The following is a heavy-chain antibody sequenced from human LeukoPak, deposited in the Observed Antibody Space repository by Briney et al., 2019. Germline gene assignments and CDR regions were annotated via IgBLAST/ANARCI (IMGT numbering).Heavy chain of an antibody. CDR1: GFTFSTYA. J-gene: IGHJ4*02. CDR2: ISVSGGST. D-gene: IGHD5-18*01. V-gene: IGHV3-23*01. Sequence: GGSLRLSCAASGFTFSTYAMSWVRQAPGKGLEWVSAISVSGGSTYYADSVKGRFTISRDNSKNTLYLQMNSLRAEDTAVYYCAKVTPMAYYYFDYWGQGTLVTVSS. CDR3: AKVTPMAYYYFDY.